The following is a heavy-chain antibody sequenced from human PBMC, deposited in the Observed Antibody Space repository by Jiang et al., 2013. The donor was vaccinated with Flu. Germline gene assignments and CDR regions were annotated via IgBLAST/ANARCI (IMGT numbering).Heavy chain of an antibody. CDR2: TYYRSKWYN. Sequence: SQTLSLTCAISGDCVSRNTAAWNWVRQSPSRGLEWLGRTYYRSKWYNDYAVSVKSRITINPDTSKNQFSLQLNSVTPEDTAVYYCASAVRGTTGSFAYWGQGSLVTVSS. J-gene: IGHJ4*02. D-gene: IGHD1-7*01. CDR1: GDCVSRNTAA. V-gene: IGHV6-1*01. CDR3: ASAVRGTTGSFAY.